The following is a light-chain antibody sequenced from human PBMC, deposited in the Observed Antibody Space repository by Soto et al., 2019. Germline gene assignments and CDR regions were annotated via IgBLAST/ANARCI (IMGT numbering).Light chain of an antibody. J-gene: IGLJ1*01. Sequence: QSALTQPRSVSGSPGQSVTISCTGTTNYVSWFQRHPGKAPKLIIYDVNKRPSGVPGRFSGSKSGNTASLTISGLQAEDAADYYCCSFAGSFTSYVFGTGTKV. V-gene: IGLV2-11*01. CDR3: CSFAGSFTSYV. CDR1: TNY. CDR2: DVN.